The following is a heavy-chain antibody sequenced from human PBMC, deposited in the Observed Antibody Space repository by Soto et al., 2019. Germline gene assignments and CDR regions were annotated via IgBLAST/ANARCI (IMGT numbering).Heavy chain of an antibody. CDR1: GFTFSSYS. J-gene: IGHJ4*02. V-gene: IGHV3-21*01. D-gene: IGHD2-8*01. CDR3: ARDHLLYGVCYFYY. Sequence: GGSLRLSCAASGFTFSSYSMNWVRQAPGKGLEWVSSISSSSSYIYYADSVKGRFTISKDNAKNSLYLQMNSLRAEDAAVYYCARDHLLYGVCYFYYLGQGTLVTVFS. CDR2: ISSSSSYI.